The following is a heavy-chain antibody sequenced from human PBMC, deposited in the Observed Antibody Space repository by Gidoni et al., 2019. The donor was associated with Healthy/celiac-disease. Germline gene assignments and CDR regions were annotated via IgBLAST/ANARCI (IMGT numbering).Heavy chain of an antibody. V-gene: IGHV3-30*18. D-gene: IGHD5-18*01. CDR1: GFTFSSYG. CDR2: ISYDGSNK. CDR3: AKDLAGYMRVFDY. Sequence: QVQLVESGGGVVQPGRSLRLACAAYGFTFSSYGMHWVRQAPGKGLEWVAVISYDGSNKYYADSVKGRFTISRDNSKNTLYLQMNSLRAEDTAVYYCAKDLAGYMRVFDYWGQGTLVTVSS. J-gene: IGHJ4*02.